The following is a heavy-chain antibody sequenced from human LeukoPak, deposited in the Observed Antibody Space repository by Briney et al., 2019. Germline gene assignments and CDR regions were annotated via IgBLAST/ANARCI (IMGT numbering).Heavy chain of an antibody. CDR3: VKRTTDYYYYDY. V-gene: IGHV3-64D*06. Sequence: GGSLRLSCSASGFTFNSYVMHWVRQAPGRGLEYVSSISSDGDSTYYADSVKGRFTISRDNSKNTLYLQTSSLRAEDTAVYYCVKRTTDYYYYDYWGRGTLVTVSS. CDR1: GFTFNSYV. J-gene: IGHJ4*02. D-gene: IGHD3-9*01. CDR2: ISSDGDST.